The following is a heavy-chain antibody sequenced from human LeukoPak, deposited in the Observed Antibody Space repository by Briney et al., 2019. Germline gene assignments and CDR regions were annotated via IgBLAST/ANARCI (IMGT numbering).Heavy chain of an antibody. D-gene: IGHD3-16*01. CDR2: INTDNGNT. V-gene: IGHV1-18*01. CDR1: GFTSRSYW. Sequence: GGSLRLSCAASGFTSRSYWMSWVRQAPGQGLEWMGWINTDNGNTNYAPKLQDRVTMTTDTPTSTVYMEVRSLGSDDTAVYYCARDWGSIKVITDFWGQGTLVTVSS. CDR3: ARDWGSIKVITDF. J-gene: IGHJ4*02.